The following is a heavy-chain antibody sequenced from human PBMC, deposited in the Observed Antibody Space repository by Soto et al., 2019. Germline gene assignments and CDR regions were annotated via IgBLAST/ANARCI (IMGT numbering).Heavy chain of an antibody. CDR2: IYYSGST. CDR1: GGSISSGDYY. V-gene: IGHV4-30-4*01. Sequence: SETLSLTCTVSGGSISSGDYYWSWIRQPPGKGLEWIGYIYYSGSTYYNPSLKSRVTISVDTSKNQFSLKLSSVTAADTAVYYCARVSGYCGWFDPWGQGTLVT. J-gene: IGHJ5*02. CDR3: ARVSGYCGWFDP. D-gene: IGHD3-22*01.